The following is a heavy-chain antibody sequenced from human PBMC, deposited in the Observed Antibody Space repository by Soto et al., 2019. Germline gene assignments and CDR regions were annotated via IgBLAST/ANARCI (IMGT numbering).Heavy chain of an antibody. D-gene: IGHD3-22*01. CDR2: IYPSGST. CDR1: GGSISSSNW. CDR3: ARINQYYYDSSGYYYPTSAFDI. Sequence: QVQLQESGPGLVKPSGTLSLTCAVSGGSISSSNWWSWVRQPPGKGPGWVGEIYPSGSTNYNPSLKSRVTISVDKSKNQFSLKLSSVTAADTAVYYCARINQYYYDSSGYYYPTSAFDIWGQGTMVTVSS. J-gene: IGHJ3*02. V-gene: IGHV4-4*02.